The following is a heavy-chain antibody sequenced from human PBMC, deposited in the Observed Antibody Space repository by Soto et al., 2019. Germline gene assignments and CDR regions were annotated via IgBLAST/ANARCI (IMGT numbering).Heavy chain of an antibody. CDR2: VYYSGIA. Sequence: QVQLQESGPGLVRPSETLSLTCTVSGGSVRSGRYYWGWIRQPPGKGLEWIGYVYYSGIANYNPSVNSRVTISLDTSKNQFSLKLSSVTAADTAVYYCAREAQDFSYGMDVWGQGTTVTVSS. J-gene: IGHJ6*02. CDR1: GGSVRSGRYY. CDR3: AREAQDFSYGMDV. V-gene: IGHV4-61*01.